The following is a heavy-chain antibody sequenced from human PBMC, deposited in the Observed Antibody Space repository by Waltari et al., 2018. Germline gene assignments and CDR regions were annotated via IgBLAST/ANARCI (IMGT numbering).Heavy chain of an antibody. CDR3: LKKNDEVYDRNGLVYDAFDV. J-gene: IGHJ3*01. V-gene: IGHV3-9*01. Sequence: EAQLVDSGGGFVQPGRPLRLSCAASGFTFDDYALHWVRHAPGKGLEWVAGINWNSDSIGYGDSVKGRFTISRDNARNSLYLQMNSLTTEDTAVYYCLKKNDEVYDRNGLVYDAFDVWGQGTMVTVST. CDR2: INWNSDSI. D-gene: IGHD3-22*01. CDR1: GFTFDDYA.